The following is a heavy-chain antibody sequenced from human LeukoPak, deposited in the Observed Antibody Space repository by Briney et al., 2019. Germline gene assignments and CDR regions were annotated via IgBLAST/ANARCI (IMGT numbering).Heavy chain of an antibody. J-gene: IGHJ6*03. CDR3: ARGQQLVPPYYYYYYMDV. V-gene: IGHV4-59*01. D-gene: IGHD6-13*01. CDR2: IYYSGST. Sequence: SETLSLTCTVSGGSLSSYYWSWLRQPPGKGLEWIGYIYYSGSTNYNPSLTSRVTISVDTSKNQFSLKLSSVTAADTAVYYCARGQQLVPPYYYYYYMDVWGKGTTVTVSS. CDR1: GGSLSSYY.